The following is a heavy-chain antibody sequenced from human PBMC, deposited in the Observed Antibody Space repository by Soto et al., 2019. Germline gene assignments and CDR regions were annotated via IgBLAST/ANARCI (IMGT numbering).Heavy chain of an antibody. V-gene: IGHV3-7*01. Sequence: EVPLVESGGGLVQPGGSLRLSCAASGFSFSMYWMSWVRQAPGKGLEWVANIKEDGSQKYYVDSVKGRFTISRDNAKNSLYLQMNSLRAEDTAAYYFARHQVGYRVTDYWGQGTLVTVSS. D-gene: IGHD1-26*01. J-gene: IGHJ4*02. CDR1: GFSFSMYW. CDR2: IKEDGSQK. CDR3: ARHQVGYRVTDY.